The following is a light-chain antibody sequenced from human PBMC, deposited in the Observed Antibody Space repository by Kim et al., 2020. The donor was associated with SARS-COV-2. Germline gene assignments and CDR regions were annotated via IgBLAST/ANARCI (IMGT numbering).Light chain of an antibody. J-gene: IGLJ2*01. CDR1: SLRNYY. CDR2: GKN. V-gene: IGLV3-19*01. CDR3: NSRDSSGYLVV. Sequence: SSELTQDPAVSVALGQTVRITCQGDSLRNYYASWYQQKPGQAPVFVIYGKNNRPSGIPDRFSGSSSGNTASLTITGAQAEDEADYYCNSRDSSGYLVVFGGGTQLTVL.